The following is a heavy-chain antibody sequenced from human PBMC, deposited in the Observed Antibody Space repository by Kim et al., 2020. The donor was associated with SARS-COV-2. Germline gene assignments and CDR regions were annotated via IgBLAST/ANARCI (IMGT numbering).Heavy chain of an antibody. CDR2: INHSGST. Sequence: SETLSLTCAVYGGSFSGYYWSWIRQPPGKGLEWIGEINHSGSTNYNPSLKSRVTISVDTSKNQFSLKLSSVTAADTAVYYCARGGLDYYYYGMDVWGQGTTVTVSS. CDR3: ARGGLDYYYYGMDV. J-gene: IGHJ6*02. CDR1: GGSFSGYY. V-gene: IGHV4-34*01.